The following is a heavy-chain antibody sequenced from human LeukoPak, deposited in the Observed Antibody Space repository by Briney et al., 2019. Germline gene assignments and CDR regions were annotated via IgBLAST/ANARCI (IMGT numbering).Heavy chain of an antibody. CDR1: GFTFSSYD. CDR2: IGTAGDT. V-gene: IGHV3-13*01. CDR3: ARASVYYGSGSSYYMDV. D-gene: IGHD3-10*01. Sequence: PGGSQRLSCAASGFTFSSYDMHWVRQATGKGLEWVSAIGTAGDTYYPGSVKGRFTISRENAKNSLYLQMNSLRAGDTAVYYCARASVYYGSGSSYYMDVWGKGTTVTVS. J-gene: IGHJ6*03.